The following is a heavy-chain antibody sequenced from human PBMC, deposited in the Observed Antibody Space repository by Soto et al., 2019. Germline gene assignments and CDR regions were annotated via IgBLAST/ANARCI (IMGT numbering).Heavy chain of an antibody. CDR2: INHSGST. CDR1: GGSFSGYS. D-gene: IGHD3-10*01. V-gene: IGHV4-34*01. Sequence: PSETLSLTCAVYGGSFSGYSWSWIRQPPGRWLEWIGEINHSGSTNSNPSLKSRVTISVDTSKNQFSLKLSSVTAADTAVYYCARGRGYYGSGRPFYYYYGMDVWGQGTTVT. J-gene: IGHJ6*02. CDR3: ARGRGYYGSGRPFYYYYGMDV.